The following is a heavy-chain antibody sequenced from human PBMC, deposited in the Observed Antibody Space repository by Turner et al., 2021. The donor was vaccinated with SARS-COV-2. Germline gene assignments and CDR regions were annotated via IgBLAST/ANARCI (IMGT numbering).Heavy chain of an antibody. CDR1: GYTFTGYY. CDR3: YRGPDAFDI. V-gene: IGHV1-2*02. D-gene: IGHD4-4*01. J-gene: IGHJ3*02. CDR2: INPNSGGT. Sequence: QVQLVQSGAEVKKPGASVKVSCKASGYTFTGYYMHWVRQAPGQGLEWMGWINPNSGGTNYVQKFQVRVTMTRDTSISTAYMEVSRLRSDDTAVYYCYRGPDAFDIWGQGTMVTVSS.